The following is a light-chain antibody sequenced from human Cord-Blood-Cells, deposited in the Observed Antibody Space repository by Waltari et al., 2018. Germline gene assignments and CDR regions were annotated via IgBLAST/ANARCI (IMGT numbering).Light chain of an antibody. Sequence: EIVLKQSPATLSLSPGERATLSCRASQSVSSYLAWYQQTPGQAPRLLIYDASNRATGIPARFSGSGSGTDFTLTISSLEPEDFAVYYCQQRSNWPPKFTFGPGTKVDIK. CDR3: QQRSNWPPKFT. J-gene: IGKJ3*01. V-gene: IGKV3-11*01. CDR2: DAS. CDR1: QSVSSY.